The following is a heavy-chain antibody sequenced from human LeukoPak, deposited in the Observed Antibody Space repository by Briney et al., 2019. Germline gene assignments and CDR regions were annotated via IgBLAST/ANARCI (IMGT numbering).Heavy chain of an antibody. D-gene: IGHD2-21*01. CDR1: GYIFNNYW. CDR3: ARLYSTKYFQH. Sequence: GASLQISCKGSGYIFNNYWIGWVRQLPGKGLEWMGIIYPGDSDTTYSPSFQGQVTISADKSISTAYLQWSSLKASDTAMYYCARLYSTKYFQHWGQGTLVTVSS. J-gene: IGHJ1*01. V-gene: IGHV5-51*01. CDR2: IYPGDSDT.